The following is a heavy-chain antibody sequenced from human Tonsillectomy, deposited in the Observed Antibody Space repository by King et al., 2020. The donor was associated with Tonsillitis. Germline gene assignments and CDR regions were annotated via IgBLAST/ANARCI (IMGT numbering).Heavy chain of an antibody. CDR3: ARPLRYDSTGYMAY. Sequence: VQLVEAGAELKKPGESLRISCKGSGYNFTSYWISWVRQMPGKGLEWMGRIDPSDSYTNYSPSFQGHVTISADKSISTAYLQWGSLKASDTAMYSCARPLRYDSTGYMAYWGQGTLVTVSS. CDR1: GYNFTSYW. D-gene: IGHD3-22*01. V-gene: IGHV5-10-1*03. CDR2: IDPSDSYT. J-gene: IGHJ4*02.